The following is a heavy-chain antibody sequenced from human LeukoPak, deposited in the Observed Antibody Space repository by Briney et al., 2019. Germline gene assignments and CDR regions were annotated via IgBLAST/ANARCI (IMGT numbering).Heavy chain of an antibody. CDR1: GFTFSSYA. CDR3: ASRSSYYYGMDV. V-gene: IGHV3-30-3*01. CDR2: ISYDGSNK. Sequence: PGGSLRLSCAASGFTFSSYAMHWVRQAPGKGLEWVAVISYDGSNKYYADSVKGRFTISRDNSKNTLYLQMNSLRAEDTAVYYCASRSSYYYGMDVWGQGTTVTVSS. J-gene: IGHJ6*02.